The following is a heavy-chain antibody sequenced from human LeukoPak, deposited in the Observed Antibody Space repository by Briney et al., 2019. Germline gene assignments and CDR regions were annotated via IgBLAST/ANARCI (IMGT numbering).Heavy chain of an antibody. Sequence: PSETLSLTCTVSGGSISSDSYYWGWIRQPPGKGLEWIGYIYYTGSTNYNTSLKSRVTISVDTSKNQFSLKLSFVTPADTAVYYCARGVVAAPQTFDYWGQGTLVTVSS. V-gene: IGHV4-61*01. CDR3: ARGVVAAPQTFDY. J-gene: IGHJ4*02. CDR2: IYYTGST. D-gene: IGHD2-15*01. CDR1: GGSISSDSYY.